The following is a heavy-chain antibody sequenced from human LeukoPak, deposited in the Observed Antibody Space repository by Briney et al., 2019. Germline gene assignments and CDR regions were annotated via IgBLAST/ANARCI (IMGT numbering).Heavy chain of an antibody. CDR1: GFTFSSYE. J-gene: IGHJ6*02. V-gene: IGHV3-48*03. CDR2: ISSSGSTI. D-gene: IGHD1-26*01. CDR3: AKDRIVGATFYYYYGMDV. Sequence: PGGSLRLSCAASGFTFSSYEMNWVRQAPGKGLEWVSYISSSGSTIYYADSVKGRFTTSRDNSKNTLYLQMNSLRAEDTAVYYCAKDRIVGATFYYYYGMDVWGQGTTVTVSS.